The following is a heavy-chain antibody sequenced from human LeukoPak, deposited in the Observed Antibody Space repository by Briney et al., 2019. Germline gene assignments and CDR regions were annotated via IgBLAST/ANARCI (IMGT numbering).Heavy chain of an antibody. CDR3: ARDRGVSSGYYGGYYYGMDV. Sequence: PGGSLRLSCAASGFTVSSNYVSWVRQAPGKGLEWVSVIYSGGSTYYADSVKGRFTISRDNSKNTLYLQMNSLRAEDTAVYYCARDRGVSSGYYGGYYYGMDVWGQGTTVTVSS. D-gene: IGHD3-22*01. CDR2: IYSGGST. CDR1: GFTVSSNY. V-gene: IGHV3-53*01. J-gene: IGHJ6*02.